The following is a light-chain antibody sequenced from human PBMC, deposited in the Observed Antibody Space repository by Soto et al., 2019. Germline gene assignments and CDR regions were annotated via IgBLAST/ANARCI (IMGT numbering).Light chain of an antibody. CDR2: DAS. J-gene: IGKJ2*01. CDR3: QQRNGWLRT. CDR1: QSVINY. Sequence: EIVLTQSPATLSLSPGERATLSCRASQSVINYLAWYQQKPGQAPRLLIYDASKRATGIPARFSGSGSGTDFTLTISSLEPEDFAVYYCQQRNGWLRTFGQGTKLEIK. V-gene: IGKV3-11*01.